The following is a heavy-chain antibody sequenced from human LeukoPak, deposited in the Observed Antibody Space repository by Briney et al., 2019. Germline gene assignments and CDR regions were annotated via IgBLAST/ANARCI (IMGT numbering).Heavy chain of an antibody. CDR3: ARDDSRVNSYGPADY. J-gene: IGHJ4*02. V-gene: IGHV4-39*07. CDR2: VYQSGST. D-gene: IGHD5-18*01. Sequence: PSETLSLTCTVSGGSISSSSYYWGWIRQTPGKGLEWIGSVYQSGSTSYNPSLKSRVTISVDTSKNQFSLKLNSVTAADTAVYYCARDDSRVNSYGPADYWGQGTLVTVSS. CDR1: GGSISSSSYY.